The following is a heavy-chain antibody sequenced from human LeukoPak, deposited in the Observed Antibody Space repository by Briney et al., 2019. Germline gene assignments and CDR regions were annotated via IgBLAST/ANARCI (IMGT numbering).Heavy chain of an antibody. CDR3: ARGHNWNDRGAFDI. Sequence: HPGGSLRLSCAASAFTVSSNYMSWVRQAPGKGLEWVSAIYSGGSTYYADSVKGRFTISRDNSKNTLYLQMNSLRAEDTAVYYCARGHNWNDRGAFDIWGQGTMVTVSS. CDR1: AFTVSSNY. CDR2: IYSGGST. V-gene: IGHV3-53*01. D-gene: IGHD1-1*01. J-gene: IGHJ3*02.